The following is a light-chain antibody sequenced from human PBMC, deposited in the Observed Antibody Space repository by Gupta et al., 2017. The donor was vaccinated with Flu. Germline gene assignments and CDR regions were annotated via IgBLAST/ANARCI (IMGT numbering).Light chain of an antibody. CDR2: GSS. Sequence: EIVMTQSPATLSVSPGESATLSCRASQNVRNNLAWYQQKPGQPPRLLFYGSSTRATGIPARFIGSGSGKEFTLTSSSLQSDDFAIYYWQQDDNWHTFGGGTKVEI. V-gene: IGKV3-15*01. CDR1: QNVRNN. J-gene: IGKJ4*01. CDR3: QQDDNWHT.